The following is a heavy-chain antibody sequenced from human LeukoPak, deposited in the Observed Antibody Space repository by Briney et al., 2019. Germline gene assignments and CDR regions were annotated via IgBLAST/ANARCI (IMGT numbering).Heavy chain of an antibody. D-gene: IGHD4-17*01. CDR3: AKAMTTVTYWYFDL. Sequence: GGSLRLSCAASGFTFYDYAMHWVRHAPGKGLEWVSGISWNSGSIGYADSVKGRFTISRDNAKNSLYLQMNSLRAEDTALYYCAKAMTTVTYWYFDLWGRGTLVTVSS. V-gene: IGHV3-9*01. CDR2: ISWNSGSI. J-gene: IGHJ2*01. CDR1: GFTFYDYA.